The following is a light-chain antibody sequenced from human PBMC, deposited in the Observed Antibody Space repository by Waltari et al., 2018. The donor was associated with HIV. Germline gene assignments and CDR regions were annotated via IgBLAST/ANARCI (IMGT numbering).Light chain of an antibody. V-gene: IGKV3-20*01. Sequence: EIVLTQSPGTLSISPGETAALSCKASQNISSDSLAWYQQKFGQSPSLLIYNASSRATDIPARFSGSGSGTDFTLTISRLQPADFAVYFCQHYDNSPPITFGPGT. CDR2: NAS. CDR3: QHYDNSPPIT. J-gene: IGKJ3*01. CDR1: QNISSDS.